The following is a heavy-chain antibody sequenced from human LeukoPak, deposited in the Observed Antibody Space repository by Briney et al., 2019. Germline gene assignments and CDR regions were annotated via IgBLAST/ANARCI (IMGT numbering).Heavy chain of an antibody. CDR1: GFTFSSYA. D-gene: IGHD3-10*01. CDR2: ISGSGGST. CDR3: AKALNYYGSGSYYNH. Sequence: TGGSLRLSCAASGFTFSSYAMSWVRQAPGKGLEWVSAISGSGGSTYYADSVKDRFTISRDNSKNTLYLQMNSLRAEDTAVYYCAKALNYYGSGSYYNHWGQGTLVTVSS. J-gene: IGHJ5*02. V-gene: IGHV3-23*01.